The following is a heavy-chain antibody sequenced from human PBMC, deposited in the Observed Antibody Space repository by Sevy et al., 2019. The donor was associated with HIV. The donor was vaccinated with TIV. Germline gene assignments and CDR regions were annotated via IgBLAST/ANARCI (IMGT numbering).Heavy chain of an antibody. D-gene: IGHD2-15*01. J-gene: IGHJ6*02. CDR2: IYSGGST. Sequence: GGSLRLSCAASGFTVSSNYMSWVRQAPGKGLEWVSVIYSGGSTYYADSVKGRFTISRDNSKNTLYLQMNSLRAEDTAVDYCARVNWSGGSCYYYYGMDVWGQGTTVTVSS. V-gene: IGHV3-53*01. CDR1: GFTVSSNY. CDR3: ARVNWSGGSCYYYYGMDV.